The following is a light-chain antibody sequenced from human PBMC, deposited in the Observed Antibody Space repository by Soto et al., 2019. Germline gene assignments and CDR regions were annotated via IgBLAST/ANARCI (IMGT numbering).Light chain of an antibody. J-gene: IGKJ1*01. Sequence: DIQMTQSPSTLSPSVGDRVTITCRASQSLSSWLAWYQQKPGKAPKLLIYKASSLESGVPSRFSGSGSGTDFPLTISSLQPDDFATYYCQQYNSYPWTFGQGTKVEIK. CDR3: QQYNSYPWT. V-gene: IGKV1-5*03. CDR1: QSLSSW. CDR2: KAS.